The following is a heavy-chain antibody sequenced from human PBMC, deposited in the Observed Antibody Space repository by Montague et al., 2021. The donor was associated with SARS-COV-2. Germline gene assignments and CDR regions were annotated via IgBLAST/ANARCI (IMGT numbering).Heavy chain of an antibody. D-gene: IGHD3-22*01. CDR1: GGSISSSSYY. V-gene: IGHV4-39*07. Sequence: SETLSLTCTVSGGSISSSSYYWDWIRQPPGKGLEWIGSIYYSGSTYYNPSLKSRVTISVDTSKNQFSLKLSSVTAADTAAYYCAREGGWLSRGPYYFDYWGQGTLVTVSS. J-gene: IGHJ4*02. CDR2: IYYSGST. CDR3: AREGGWLSRGPYYFDY.